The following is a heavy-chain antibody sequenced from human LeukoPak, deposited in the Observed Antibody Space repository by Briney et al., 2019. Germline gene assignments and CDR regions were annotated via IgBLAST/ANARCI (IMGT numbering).Heavy chain of an antibody. CDR3: ARDPIVATMWRNYYYYYGMDV. V-gene: IGHV4-34*01. D-gene: IGHD5-12*01. CDR2: INHSGST. J-gene: IGHJ6*02. CDR1: GGSFSGYY. Sequence: SETLSLTCAVYGGSFSGYYWSWIRQPPGKGLEWIGEINHSGSTNYNPSLKSRVTISVDTSKNQFSLKLSSVTAADTAVYYCARDPIVATMWRNYYYYYGMDVWGQGTTVTVSS.